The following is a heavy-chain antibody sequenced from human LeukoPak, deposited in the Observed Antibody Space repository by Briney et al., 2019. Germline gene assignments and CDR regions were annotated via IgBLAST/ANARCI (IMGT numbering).Heavy chain of an antibody. Sequence: PSETLSLTCTVSGGSISSGSYYWSWIRQPAGKGLEWIGRIYTSGSTNYTPSLKSRVTISVDTSKNQFSLKLSSVTAADTAVYYCARGQTYYYDSSGYYYYYYYGMDVWGQGTTVTVSS. V-gene: IGHV4-61*02. CDR3: ARGQTYYYDSSGYYYYYYYGMDV. J-gene: IGHJ6*02. CDR2: IYTSGST. D-gene: IGHD3-22*01. CDR1: GGSISSGSYY.